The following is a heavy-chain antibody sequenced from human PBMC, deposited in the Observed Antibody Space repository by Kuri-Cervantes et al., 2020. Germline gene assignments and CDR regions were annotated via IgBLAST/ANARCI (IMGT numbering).Heavy chain of an antibody. V-gene: IGHV3-7*01. CDR2: IKQDGSEQ. J-gene: IGHJ5*02. CDR3: ARGPSYPWFDP. Sequence: GGSLRLSCAASGFTFSSNWMAWVRQVPGKGLEWVANIKQDGSEQNYVDSVKGRFTISRDNAKNSLYLEMSSLRGDDTAVYYCARGPSYPWFDPWGQGTLVTVSS. CDR1: GFTFSSNW.